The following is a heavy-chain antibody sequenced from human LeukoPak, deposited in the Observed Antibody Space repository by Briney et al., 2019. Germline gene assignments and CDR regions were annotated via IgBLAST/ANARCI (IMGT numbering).Heavy chain of an antibody. Sequence: SETLSLTCAIYGGSFSSYYWSRIRQPPGKGLEWIGEINHSGGTNYNPSLKSRVTISVDTSKNQFSLKVNSVTAADTAVYYCARVTAAGGTDDAFDVWGRGTMVTVSS. CDR3: ARVTAAGGTDDAFDV. CDR2: INHSGGT. D-gene: IGHD2-21*02. J-gene: IGHJ3*01. CDR1: GGSFSSYY. V-gene: IGHV4-34*01.